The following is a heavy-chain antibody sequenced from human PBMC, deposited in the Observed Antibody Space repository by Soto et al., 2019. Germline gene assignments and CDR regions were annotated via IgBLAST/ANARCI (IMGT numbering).Heavy chain of an antibody. CDR1: GFTFSSYS. CDR2: ISSSSSYI. J-gene: IGHJ6*01. V-gene: IGHV3-21*01. CDR3: ARDWTPGISVAGTHGMDV. D-gene: IGHD6-19*01. Sequence: EVQLVESGGGLVKPGGSLRLSCAASGFTFSSYSMNWVRQAPGKGLEWVSSISSSSSYIYYADSVKGRFTISRDNAKNSLYLQMNSLRAEDRAVYYCARDWTPGISVAGTHGMDVWGQGTTVTVSS.